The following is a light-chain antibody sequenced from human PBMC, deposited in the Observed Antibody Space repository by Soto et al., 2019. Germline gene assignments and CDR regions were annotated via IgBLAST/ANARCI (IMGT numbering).Light chain of an antibody. Sequence: EIVLTQSPGTLSLSPGERATLSCRATQSLSRDYVAWYQQKPGQAPRLLIDGTSSRSAGIPDRISGSGSGPDFTLPISRLEPEDFAVYYCQHYGSAVWTFGQGTKVELK. CDR2: GTS. CDR1: QSLSRDY. V-gene: IGKV3-20*01. CDR3: QHYGSAVWT. J-gene: IGKJ1*01.